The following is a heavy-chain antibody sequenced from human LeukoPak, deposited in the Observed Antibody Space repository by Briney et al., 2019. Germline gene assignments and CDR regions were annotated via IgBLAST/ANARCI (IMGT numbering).Heavy chain of an antibody. J-gene: IGHJ4*02. CDR2: ISSSGNTI. D-gene: IGHD2-15*01. CDR3: ARLGGPTDPFDH. V-gene: IGHV3-11*01. Sequence: GGSLRLSCESSGFVFGDHYMSWIRQAPGKGPECVAYISSSGNTISYADSVKGRFTISRDIAKNSLFLQMSSLRPEDTAMYYCARLGGPTDPFDHWGQGTRVTVSS. CDR1: GFVFGDHY.